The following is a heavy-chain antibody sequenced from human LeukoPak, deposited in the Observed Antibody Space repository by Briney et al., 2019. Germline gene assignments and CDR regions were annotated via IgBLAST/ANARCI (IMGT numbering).Heavy chain of an antibody. D-gene: IGHD3-10*01. J-gene: IGHJ4*02. CDR3: AKQWFGEQRAY. Sequence: GGSLRLSCAASGFTFSSFAMSWVRQAPGKGLEWVSPISGSGGDTYYADSVKGRFIISRDNSKTTLYLQMNSLRAEDTAVYYCAKQWFGEQRAYWGQGTLVTVSS. CDR2: ISGSGGDT. CDR1: GFTFSSFA. V-gene: IGHV3-23*01.